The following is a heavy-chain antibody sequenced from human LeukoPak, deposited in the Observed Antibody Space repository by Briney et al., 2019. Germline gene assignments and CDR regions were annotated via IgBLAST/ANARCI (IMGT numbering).Heavy chain of an antibody. CDR1: GFTFSSHA. CDR3: ARDSLHYDFWSGPYYYGMDV. Sequence: GGSLRLSCAASGFTFSSHAMSWVRQAPGKGLEWVSAISGSGGSTYYADSVKGRFTISRDNSKNTLYLQMNSLRAEDTAVYYCARDSLHYDFWSGPYYYGMDVWGQGTTVTVSS. V-gene: IGHV3-23*01. J-gene: IGHJ6*02. CDR2: ISGSGGST. D-gene: IGHD3-3*01.